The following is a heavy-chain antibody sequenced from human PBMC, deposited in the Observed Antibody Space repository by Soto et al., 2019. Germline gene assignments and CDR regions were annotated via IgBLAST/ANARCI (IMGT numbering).Heavy chain of an antibody. CDR1: GFTFSSYP. V-gene: IGHV3-23*01. CDR3: GKRSDIGGDCGHLDY. J-gene: IGHJ4*02. CDR2: ISGSSDNT. Sequence: EVQLLESGGGFIQPGGSLRLSCAASGFTFSSYPMTWVRQAPGKGLEWVSAISGSSDNTYYPDSVRGRFTISSDNSKNTLYMHMNSLRDDDTAVYYCGKRSDIGGDCGHLDYWGQGTLVTVSS. D-gene: IGHD2-21*01.